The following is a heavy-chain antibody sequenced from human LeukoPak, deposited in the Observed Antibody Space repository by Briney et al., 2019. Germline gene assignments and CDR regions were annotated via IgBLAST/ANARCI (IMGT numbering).Heavy chain of an antibody. CDR2: IKQDGSKK. J-gene: IGHJ6*02. D-gene: IGHD6-6*01. CDR3: ARDKAQDSVYYGMDV. Sequence: GSLRLSCVASGFPFSSYWMTWVRQAPGKGLEWVANIKQDGSKKSYVDSVKGRFTISRDNARTSLYLQMNSLRAEDTAVYYCARDKAQDSVYYGMDVWGQGTTVTVSS. CDR1: GFPFSSYW. V-gene: IGHV3-7*01.